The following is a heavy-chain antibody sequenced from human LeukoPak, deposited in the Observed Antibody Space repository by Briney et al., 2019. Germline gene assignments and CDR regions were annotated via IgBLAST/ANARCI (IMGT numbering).Heavy chain of an antibody. J-gene: IGHJ4*02. V-gene: IGHV3-30*03. CDR2: ISYDGSNK. D-gene: IGHD5-18*01. CDR3: ATVGRYSRGDY. CDR1: GFTFSSYG. Sequence: GGSLRLSCATSGFTFSSYGMHWVRQAPGKGLEWVAVISYDGSNKYYGDSVKGRFTISRDNSKNTLYLQMNSLRGEDTAVYYCATVGRYSRGDYWGQGTLVTVSS.